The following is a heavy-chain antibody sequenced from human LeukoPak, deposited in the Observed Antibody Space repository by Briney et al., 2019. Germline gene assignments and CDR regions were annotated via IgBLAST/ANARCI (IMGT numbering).Heavy chain of an antibody. D-gene: IGHD6-19*01. CDR3: ARDSSGWNDAFDI. CDR1: GYTLTNYA. V-gene: IGHV7-4-1*02. CDR2: INTNTGNP. Sequence: ASVKVSCKASGYTLTNYAMNWVRQAPGQGLEWMGWINTNTGNPTYAQGFTGRFVFSLDTSVSTAYLQISSLKAEDTAVYYCARDSSGWNDAFDIWGQGTMVTVSS. J-gene: IGHJ3*02.